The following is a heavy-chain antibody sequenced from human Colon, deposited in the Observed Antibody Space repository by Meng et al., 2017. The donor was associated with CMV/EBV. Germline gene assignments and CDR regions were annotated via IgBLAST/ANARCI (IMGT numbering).Heavy chain of an antibody. V-gene: IGHV2-5*02. CDR3: VHRSYSGQDDY. D-gene: IGHD5-12*01. J-gene: IGHJ4*02. CDR1: GFSFTTDKAG. CDR2: IYWDDDT. Sequence: QITLKESGPPLVQPTQTLTLPCTFSGFSFTTDKAGVGWIRHPPGKALEWLALIYWDDDTRYSPSLKTRLTITRDTSKNQVILTMTNMDPADTATYYCVHRSYSGQDDYWGQGALVTVSS.